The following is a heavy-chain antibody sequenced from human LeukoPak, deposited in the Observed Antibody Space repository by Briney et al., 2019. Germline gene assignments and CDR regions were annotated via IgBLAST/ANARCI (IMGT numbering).Heavy chain of an antibody. D-gene: IGHD2-15*01. Sequence: SETLSLTCTVSGGSISSSSYYWAWIRQPPGKGLEWIGSFYYSGSTYYNPSLKSRVTISVDTSKNQFSLKLSSVTAADTAVYYCARARYCSGGSCYGYWGQGTLVTVSS. CDR1: GGSISSSSYY. CDR3: ARARYCSGGSCYGY. V-gene: IGHV4-39*07. J-gene: IGHJ4*02. CDR2: FYYSGST.